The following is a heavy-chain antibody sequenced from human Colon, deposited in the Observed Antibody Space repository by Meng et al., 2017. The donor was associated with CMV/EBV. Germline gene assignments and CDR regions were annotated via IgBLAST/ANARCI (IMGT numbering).Heavy chain of an antibody. J-gene: IGHJ6*02. Sequence: ASVKVSCKASGYRFNDYYLQWVRQAPGQGLEWMGWINPNNGATNYAQKFQGRVTLTTDTSTSTAYMELSSLRSEDTAVYYCARENGYYDFWSGYRWAGDYGLDVWGQGTTVTVSS. CDR1: GYRFNDYY. V-gene: IGHV1-2*02. CDR2: INPNNGAT. D-gene: IGHD3-3*01. CDR3: ARENGYYDFWSGYRWAGDYGLDV.